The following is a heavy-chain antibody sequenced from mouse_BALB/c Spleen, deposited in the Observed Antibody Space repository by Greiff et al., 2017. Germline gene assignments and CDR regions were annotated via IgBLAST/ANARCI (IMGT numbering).Heavy chain of an antibody. D-gene: IGHD1-2*01. CDR3: ASQFITTATFDY. V-gene: IGHV5-6-3*01. CDR1: GFTFSSYG. Sequence: EVQGVESGGGLVQPGGSLKLSCAASGFTFSSYGMSWVRQTPDKRLELVATINSNGGSTYYPDSVKGRFTISRDNAKNTLYLQMSSLKSEDTAMYYCASQFITTATFDYWGQGTTLTVSS. CDR2: INSNGGST. J-gene: IGHJ2*01.